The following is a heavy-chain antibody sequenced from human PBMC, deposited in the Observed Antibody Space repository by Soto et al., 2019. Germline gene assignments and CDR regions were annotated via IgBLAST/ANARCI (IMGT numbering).Heavy chain of an antibody. CDR2: ISSSGSTI. J-gene: IGHJ4*02. D-gene: IGHD2-2*01. V-gene: IGHV3-11*01. CDR1: GFTFSDYY. Sequence: GGSLRLSCAASGFTFSDYYMSWIRQAPGKGLEWVSYISSSGSTIYYADSVKGRFTISRDSAKNSLYLQMNSLRAEDTAVYYCARGVVVPAAAFDYWGQGTLVTVSS. CDR3: ARGVVVPAAAFDY.